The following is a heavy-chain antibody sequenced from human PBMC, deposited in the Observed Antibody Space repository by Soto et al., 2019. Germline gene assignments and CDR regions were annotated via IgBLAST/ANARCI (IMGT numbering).Heavy chain of an antibody. Sequence: QVQLVQSGAEVKKPGASVKVSCKASGYTFTSYDINWVRLATGQGLEWMGWMNPNSGNTAYAQKFXGRXTITRNTSISTAYMELSSLRSEDTAVYYCARLKQDYAVAWGQGTLVTVSS. CDR1: GYTFTSYD. CDR2: MNPNSGNT. CDR3: ARLKQDYAVA. J-gene: IGHJ5*02. D-gene: IGHD3-16*01. V-gene: IGHV1-8*01.